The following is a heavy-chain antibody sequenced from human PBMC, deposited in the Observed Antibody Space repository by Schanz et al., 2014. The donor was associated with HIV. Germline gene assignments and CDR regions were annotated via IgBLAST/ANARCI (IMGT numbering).Heavy chain of an antibody. J-gene: IGHJ6*02. CDR2: ISVYNGNT. CDR1: GYTFNTYD. CDR3: ARGARYGMDV. V-gene: IGHV1-18*04. Sequence: QVQLVQSGAEVREPGASVKVSCKASGYTFNTYDINWVRQAPGQGLEWMGWISVYNGNTNYAQKVQDRVTMTTDTSTSTVYMDLKSLRSDDTAIYYCARGARYGMDVWGQGTTVIVSS.